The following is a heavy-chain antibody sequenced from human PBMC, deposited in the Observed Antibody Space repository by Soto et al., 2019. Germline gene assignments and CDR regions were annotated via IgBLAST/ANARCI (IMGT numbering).Heavy chain of an antibody. D-gene: IGHD3-22*01. CDR1: GFSLITSGVG. Sequence: ASGPTLVNPTQTLTLTYTFSGFSLITSGVGVGWIRQPPGKALEWLALIYWNDDKRYSPSLKSRLTITKDTSKNHVVLTMTNMDPVDTATYYCAHGDPAYYDSTTYYRGTYFQHWGQGTLVTVSS. CDR2: IYWNDDK. J-gene: IGHJ1*01. CDR3: AHGDPAYYDSTTYYRGTYFQH. V-gene: IGHV2-5*01.